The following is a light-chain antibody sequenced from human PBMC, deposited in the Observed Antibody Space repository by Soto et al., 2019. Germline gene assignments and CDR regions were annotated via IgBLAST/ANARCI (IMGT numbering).Light chain of an antibody. Sequence: EIVFTQAPGTRSLSPGERATLSCRASQSVSSAYLTWYQQKPGQAPRLLIFAASSRATGIPDRFSGSGSGTDFTLTISRLEPEDSAVYYCQQYGTSRTFGQGTKVDIK. V-gene: IGKV3-20*01. J-gene: IGKJ1*01. CDR2: AAS. CDR3: QQYGTSRT. CDR1: QSVSSAY.